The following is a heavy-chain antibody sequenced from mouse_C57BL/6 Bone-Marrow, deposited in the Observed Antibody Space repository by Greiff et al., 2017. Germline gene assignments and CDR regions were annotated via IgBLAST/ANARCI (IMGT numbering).Heavy chain of an antibody. CDR3: ARWIDYYGSSPHWYFDV. Sequence: QVQLQQSGAELARPGASVKLSCKASGYTFTSYGISWVKQRTGQGLEWIGEIYPRSGNTYYNEKFKGKATLTADKSSSTAYMELRSLTSEDSAVYFCARWIDYYGSSPHWYFDVWGTGTTVTVSS. D-gene: IGHD1-1*01. V-gene: IGHV1-81*01. CDR1: GYTFTSYG. J-gene: IGHJ1*03. CDR2: IYPRSGNT.